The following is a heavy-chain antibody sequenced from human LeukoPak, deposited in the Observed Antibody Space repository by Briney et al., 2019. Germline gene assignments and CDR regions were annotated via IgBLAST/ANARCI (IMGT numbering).Heavy chain of an antibody. J-gene: IGHJ6*02. CDR2: IIPIFGTA. D-gene: IGHD3-10*01. CDR3: ARGQYYYGSGSYWYYYYGMDV. V-gene: IGHV1-69*13. CDR1: GGTFSSYA. Sequence: SVKVSCKASGGTFSSYAISWVRQAPGQGLEWMGGIIPIFGTANYAQKFQGRVTITADEPTSTAYMELSSLRSEDTAVYYCARGQYYYGSGSYWYYYYGMDVWGQGTTATVSS.